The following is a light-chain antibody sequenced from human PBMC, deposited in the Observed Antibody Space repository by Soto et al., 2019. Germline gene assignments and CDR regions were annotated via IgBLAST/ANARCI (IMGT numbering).Light chain of an antibody. J-gene: IGLJ1*01. CDR1: SSDVGAYNY. CDR3: SSYTTSADYV. CDR2: DVN. Sequence: QSALTQPDSVSGSPGQSITISCTGTSSDVGAYNYVSWYLQYPGKAPKLMIFDVNNRPSGVSRRFSGSKSGNTASLTISGLQAEDEADYYCSSYTTSADYVFGTGTKLTVL. V-gene: IGLV2-14*01.